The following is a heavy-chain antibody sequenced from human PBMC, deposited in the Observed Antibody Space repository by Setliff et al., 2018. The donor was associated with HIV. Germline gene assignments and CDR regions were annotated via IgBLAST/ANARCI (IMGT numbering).Heavy chain of an antibody. CDR3: ASSFGGNSLRHEAAFDI. CDR2: INPNSGGT. Sequence: GASVKVSCKASGYTFTGYYMHWVRQAPGQGLEWMGWINPNSGGTNYAQKFPGRVTMTRDTSISTAYMELSRLRSDDTAVYYCASSFGGNSLRHEAAFDIWGPGTMVT. J-gene: IGHJ3*02. V-gene: IGHV1-2*02. D-gene: IGHD2-21*02. CDR1: GYTFTGYY.